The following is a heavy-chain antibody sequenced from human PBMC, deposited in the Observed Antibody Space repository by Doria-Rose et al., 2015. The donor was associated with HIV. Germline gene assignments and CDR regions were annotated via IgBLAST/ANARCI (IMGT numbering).Heavy chain of an antibody. CDR2: IFSDDER. CDR3: ARIKSSRWYHKYYFDF. V-gene: IGHV2-26*01. Sequence: VTLKESGPVLVKPTETLTLTCTVSGVSLSSPGMSVSWIRQPPGKALEWLANIFSDDERSYKTSLKSRLTISSGTSKSQVVLTMTDMDPVDTATYYCARIKSSRWYHKYYFDFWGQGTLVIVSA. J-gene: IGHJ4*02. D-gene: IGHD6-13*01. CDR1: GVSLSSPGMS.